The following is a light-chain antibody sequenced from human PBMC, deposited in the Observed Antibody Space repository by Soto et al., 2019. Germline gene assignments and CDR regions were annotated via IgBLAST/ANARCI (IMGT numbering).Light chain of an antibody. CDR3: QQYAFSPET. Sequence: EIVLTQSPGTLSLSPGDRATLSCRASQSVTNNYLAWYQQKPGQAPRLPLYGASTRATGIPDRFSGSGSGTDFTLTVSRLEPEDFAVYFCQQYAFSPETFGQGTKVEIK. V-gene: IGKV3-20*01. J-gene: IGKJ1*01. CDR2: GAS. CDR1: QSVTNNY.